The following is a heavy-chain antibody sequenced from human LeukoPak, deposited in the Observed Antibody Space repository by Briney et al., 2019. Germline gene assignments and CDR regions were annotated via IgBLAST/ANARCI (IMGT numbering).Heavy chain of an antibody. CDR1: GLTFSRITYS. J-gene: IGHJ4*02. Sequence: GSLRLSCAASGLTFSRITYSMNWVRQAPGKGLEWIGSIYYSGNTYYNASLKSQVSISIDTSKNQFSLRLTSVTAADTAVYYCARQTGSGLFILPGGQGTLVTVSS. D-gene: IGHD3/OR15-3a*01. CDR2: IYYSGNT. CDR3: ARQTGSGLFILP. V-gene: IGHV4-39*01.